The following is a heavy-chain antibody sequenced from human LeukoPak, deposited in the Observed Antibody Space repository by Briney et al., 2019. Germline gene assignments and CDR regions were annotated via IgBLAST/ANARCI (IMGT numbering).Heavy chain of an antibody. D-gene: IGHD2-15*01. J-gene: IGHJ6*02. V-gene: IGHV3-33*01. CDR3: ARDGDITPTDV. CDR2: IWYDGSNK. Sequence: GGSLRLSCAASGFTFSSFGMHWVRQAPGKGLEWVAVIWYDGSNKYYADSVKGRFTISRDNSKNTLYLQMNSLRAEDTAVYYCARDGDITPTDVWGQGTTVTVSS. CDR1: GFTFSSFG.